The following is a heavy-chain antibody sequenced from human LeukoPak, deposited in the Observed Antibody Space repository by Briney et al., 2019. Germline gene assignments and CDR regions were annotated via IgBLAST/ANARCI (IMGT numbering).Heavy chain of an antibody. CDR3: ARDGPARGMDV. Sequence: SETLSLTCTVSGVSISSYYWSWIRQPPGKGLEWIGYIYYSGSTNYNPSLKSRVTISVDTSKNQFSLKLSSVTAADTAVYYCARDGPARGMDVWGQGTTVTVSS. CDR1: GVSISSYY. CDR2: IYYSGST. V-gene: IGHV4-59*01. J-gene: IGHJ6*02.